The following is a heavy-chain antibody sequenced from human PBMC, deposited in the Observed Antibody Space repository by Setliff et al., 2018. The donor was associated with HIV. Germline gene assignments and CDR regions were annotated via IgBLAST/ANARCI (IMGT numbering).Heavy chain of an antibody. CDR2: IYSTGDT. CDR3: ARVRLTMIMMVDYFDQ. D-gene: IGHD3-22*01. Sequence: GGSISNFYWSWIRQPPGKGLEWVGHIYSTGDTNYNPSLKSRVTLSADTSKNQLSLSLTSVTAADTAVYYCARVRLTMIMMVDYFDQWGQGTLVTVSS. CDR1: GGSISNFY. J-gene: IGHJ4*02. V-gene: IGHV4-4*07.